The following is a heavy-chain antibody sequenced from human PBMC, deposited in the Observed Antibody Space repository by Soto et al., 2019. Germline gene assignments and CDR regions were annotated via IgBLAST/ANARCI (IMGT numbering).Heavy chain of an antibody. CDR3: ARADDYGDYVFGY. CDR2: IYSSGST. Sequence: QVQLQESVPGLVKPSQTLSLTCTVSGGSISSGGYYWSWIRQHPGKGMEWIGYIYSSGSTYYNPSLKSRVTISVDTSKNQFSLKLSSVTAADTAVYYCARADDYGDYVFGYWGQGTLVTVSS. V-gene: IGHV4-31*03. J-gene: IGHJ4*02. CDR1: GGSISSGGYY. D-gene: IGHD4-17*01.